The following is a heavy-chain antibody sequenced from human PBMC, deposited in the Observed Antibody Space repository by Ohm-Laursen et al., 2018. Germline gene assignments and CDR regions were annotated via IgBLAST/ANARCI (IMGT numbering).Heavy chain of an antibody. Sequence: SDTLSLTCAVSGGSISSYYWSWIRQPAGKGLEWIGRIYTSGSTNYNPSLKSRVTMSVDTSKNQFSLKLSSVTAADTAVYYCARAIHYGVAFDIWGQGTMVTVSS. D-gene: IGHD4-17*01. J-gene: IGHJ3*02. CDR1: GGSISSYY. CDR3: ARAIHYGVAFDI. CDR2: IYTSGST. V-gene: IGHV4-4*07.